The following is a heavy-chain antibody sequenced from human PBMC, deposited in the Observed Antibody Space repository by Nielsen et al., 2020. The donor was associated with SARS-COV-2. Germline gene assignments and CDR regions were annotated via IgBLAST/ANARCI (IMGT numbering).Heavy chain of an antibody. CDR1: GFTFSSYA. CDR3: ATRIRDSSGHDLRPLGYYFES. J-gene: IGHJ4*02. D-gene: IGHD3-22*01. Sequence: GESLKTSCAVSGFTFSSYAMTWVRQAPGKGLDWVSAVRSSGGTTYYADSVKGRFSISRDNSKSTLYLQMNSLRAEDTAVYYCATRIRDSSGHDLRPLGYYFESWGQGTLVTVSS. V-gene: IGHV3-23*01. CDR2: VRSSGGTT.